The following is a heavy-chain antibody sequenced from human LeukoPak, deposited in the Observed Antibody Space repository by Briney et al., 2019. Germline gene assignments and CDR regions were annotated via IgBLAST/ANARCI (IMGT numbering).Heavy chain of an antibody. D-gene: IGHD3-10*01. CDR3: AREIFGSGSYPDY. Sequence: HPGGSLRLSCAASGFSVSTYAMHWVRHAPGKGLEWVTLIWHDASHTFYTYSVKGRFTISRDNSNTTVYLQMNSLGGEDTAVYYCAREIFGSGSYPDYWGQGTLVTVSS. CDR2: IWHDASHT. J-gene: IGHJ4*02. CDR1: GFSVSTYA. V-gene: IGHV3-33*01.